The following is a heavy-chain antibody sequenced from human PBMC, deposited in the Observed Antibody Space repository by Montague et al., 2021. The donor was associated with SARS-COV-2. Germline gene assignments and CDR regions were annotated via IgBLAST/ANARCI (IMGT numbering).Heavy chain of an antibody. CDR1: GGSISSSSYY. D-gene: IGHD1-26*01. Sequence: SETLSLTCTVSGGSISSSSYYWGWIRQPPGKGLEWIGSTYYSGSTYYNPSLKSRVTISVDTSKNQFSLKLSSVTAADTAVYYCAEIVGAADYWGQGTLVTVSS. CDR2: TYYSGST. V-gene: IGHV4-39*01. CDR3: AEIVGAADY. J-gene: IGHJ4*02.